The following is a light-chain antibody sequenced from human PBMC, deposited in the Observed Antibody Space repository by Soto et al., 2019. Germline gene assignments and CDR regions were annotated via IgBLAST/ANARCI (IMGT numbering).Light chain of an antibody. V-gene: IGKV1-5*03. CDR1: QSISTW. CDR3: QQYKSYSRT. Sequence: DIQMTQSPSTLSASVGDRVTITCRASQSISTWLAWYQQKPGKAPKVLIYKASSLESGVPSRFSCSGSGTEFTLTISSLQPDDFATYYCQQYKSYSRTFGQGTKVEIK. CDR2: KAS. J-gene: IGKJ1*01.